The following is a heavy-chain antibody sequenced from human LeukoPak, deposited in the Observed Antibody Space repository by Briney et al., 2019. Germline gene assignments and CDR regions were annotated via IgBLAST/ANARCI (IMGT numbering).Heavy chain of an antibody. Sequence: GRSLRLSCAASGFTFSSYAMHWVGQAPGKGLEWVAVISYDGSNKYYADSVKGRFTISRDNSKNALYLQMNSLRAEDTAVYYCARVPHMWCGGDCYYFDYWGQGTLVTVSS. V-gene: IGHV3-30-3*01. CDR3: ARVPHMWCGGDCYYFDY. D-gene: IGHD2-21*02. CDR2: ISYDGSNK. CDR1: GFTFSSYA. J-gene: IGHJ4*02.